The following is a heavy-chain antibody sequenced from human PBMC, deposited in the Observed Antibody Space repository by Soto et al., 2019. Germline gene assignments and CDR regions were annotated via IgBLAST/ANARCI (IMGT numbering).Heavy chain of an antibody. D-gene: IGHD3-22*01. J-gene: IGHJ3*02. CDR2: IVVGSGNT. Sequence: SVKVSCKASGFTFTSSAVQWVRQARGQRLEWIGWIVVGSGNTNYAQKFQERVTITRDMSTSTAYMELSSLRSEDTAVYYCAAGYYDSSGYYVGAFDIWGQGTMVTVS. V-gene: IGHV1-58*01. CDR3: AAGYYDSSGYYVGAFDI. CDR1: GFTFTSSA.